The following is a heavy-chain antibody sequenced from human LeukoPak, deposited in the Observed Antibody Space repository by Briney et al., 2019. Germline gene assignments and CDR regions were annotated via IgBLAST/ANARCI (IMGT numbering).Heavy chain of an antibody. Sequence: SETLSLTCAVYGGSFSGYYWSWIRQPPGKGLEWIGNIYFTGSTYYNPSLKSRATISVDTSKNQFSLKLSSVTAADTAVYYCARRRLRLEFDYWGQGTLVTVSS. CDR3: ARRRLRLEFDY. CDR2: IYFTGST. V-gene: IGHV4-34*01. CDR1: GGSFSGYY. J-gene: IGHJ4*02.